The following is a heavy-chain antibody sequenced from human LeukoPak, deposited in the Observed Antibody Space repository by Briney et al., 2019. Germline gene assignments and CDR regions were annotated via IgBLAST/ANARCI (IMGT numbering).Heavy chain of an antibody. CDR1: GFTFRSYA. CDR3: AKNASGGLDY. CDR2: ICTLGDIA. V-gene: IGHV3-23*01. J-gene: IGHJ4*02. D-gene: IGHD2-15*01. Sequence: GGSLRLSCAASGFTFRSYAMTWVRQARGKGLEWVSAICTLGDIAYYADSVRGRLTISRDNSKSTLYLQMTSLRAEDTAIYYCAKNASGGLDYWGQGTLVTVSS.